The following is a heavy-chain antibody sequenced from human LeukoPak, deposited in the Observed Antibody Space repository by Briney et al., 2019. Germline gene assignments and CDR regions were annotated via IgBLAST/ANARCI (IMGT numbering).Heavy chain of an antibody. D-gene: IGHD3-22*01. Sequence: GGSLRLSCAASGFTFSDYYMSWIRQAPGKGLECVSYISVSSTYINYADSVKGRFTTSRDNAKNSPSLQMNSLRAEDTAVYYCASVGSRGYWGQGTLVTVSS. CDR3: ASVGSRGY. V-gene: IGHV3-11*03. CDR2: ISVSSTYI. CDR1: GFTFSDYY. J-gene: IGHJ4*02.